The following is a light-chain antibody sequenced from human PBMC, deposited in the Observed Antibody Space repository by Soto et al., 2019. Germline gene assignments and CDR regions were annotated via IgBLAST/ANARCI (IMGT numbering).Light chain of an antibody. J-gene: IGKJ5*01. V-gene: IGKV1-39*01. Sequence: EIQMTHSPSSLSASVGDRATITCRASQSISSYLNWYQQKPGKAPKLLIYGASSLQSGVPSRFSGSGSGTDFTLTISSLQPEDFATYYCQQSYSTPITFGQGTRLEIK. CDR2: GAS. CDR1: QSISSY. CDR3: QQSYSTPIT.